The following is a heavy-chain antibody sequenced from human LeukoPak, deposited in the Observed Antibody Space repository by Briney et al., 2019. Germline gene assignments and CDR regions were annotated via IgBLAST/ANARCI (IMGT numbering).Heavy chain of an antibody. CDR1: GFTFSSYE. D-gene: IGHD1-7*01. CDR3: ASALTGTMDY. Sequence: GGSLRLSCAASGFTFSSYEMNWVRQAPGKGLEWVSYISSSGSTIYYADSVKGRFTISRDNAKNSLYLQMNSLRAEDTAVYYCASALTGTMDYWGQGTLVTVSS. CDR2: ISSSGSTI. V-gene: IGHV3-48*03. J-gene: IGHJ4*02.